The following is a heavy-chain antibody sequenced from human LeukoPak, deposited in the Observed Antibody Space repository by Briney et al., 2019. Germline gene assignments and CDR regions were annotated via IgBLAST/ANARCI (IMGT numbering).Heavy chain of an antibody. Sequence: GASVKVSCKASGYTFTGYYMHWVRQAPGQGLEWMGWINPNSGGTNYAQKFQGRVTMTRDTSISTAYMELSRLRSGDTAVYYCARDFSSGYYFDYWGQGTLVTVSS. D-gene: IGHD3-22*01. CDR1: GYTFTGYY. CDR2: INPNSGGT. V-gene: IGHV1-2*02. CDR3: ARDFSSGYYFDY. J-gene: IGHJ4*02.